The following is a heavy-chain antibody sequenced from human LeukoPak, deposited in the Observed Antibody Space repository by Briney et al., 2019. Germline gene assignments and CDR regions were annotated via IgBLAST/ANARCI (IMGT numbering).Heavy chain of an antibody. CDR3: AREMAAADPYYYYYYMDV. D-gene: IGHD6-13*01. V-gene: IGHV3-74*01. CDR2: INSDGSST. CDR1: GFTFSSYW. J-gene: IGHJ6*03. Sequence: TGGSLRLSCAASGFTFSSYWMHWVRQAPGKGLVWVSRINSDGSSTSYADSVKGRFTISRDNAKNTLYLQMNSLRAEDTAVYYCAREMAAADPYYYYYYMDVWGKGTTVTVSS.